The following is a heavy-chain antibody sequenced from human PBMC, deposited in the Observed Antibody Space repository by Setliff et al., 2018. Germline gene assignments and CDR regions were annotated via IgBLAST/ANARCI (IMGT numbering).Heavy chain of an antibody. CDR2: IRGRTDNYAT. V-gene: IGHV3-73*01. D-gene: IGHD3-16*01. Sequence: PGGSLRLSCAASGFSFSGSAVYWVRQASVKGLEWIGRIRGRTDNYATAYAASVRGRFTISRDDSKNTAYLQMNSLKTEDTAVYYCTFARDGYDVFDYWGQGTLVTVSS. J-gene: IGHJ4*02. CDR1: GFSFSGSA. CDR3: TFARDGYDVFDY.